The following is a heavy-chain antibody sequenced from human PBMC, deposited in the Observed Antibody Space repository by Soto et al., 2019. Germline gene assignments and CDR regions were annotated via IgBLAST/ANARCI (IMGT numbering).Heavy chain of an antibody. Sequence: EVQLVESGGGVVQPGGSLRLSCTASGFMFSDWYMDWVRQAPGKGLEWVGRTRNKANSYTTEYAASVKGRFTISRDDSKNSLYLQMNSVETDDTAVYYCAKSYWRGDPSYSHYLESWGQGTLVTVSS. D-gene: IGHD2-15*01. V-gene: IGHV3-72*01. CDR2: TRNKANSYTT. CDR3: AKSYWRGDPSYSHYLES. J-gene: IGHJ4*02. CDR1: GFMFSDWY.